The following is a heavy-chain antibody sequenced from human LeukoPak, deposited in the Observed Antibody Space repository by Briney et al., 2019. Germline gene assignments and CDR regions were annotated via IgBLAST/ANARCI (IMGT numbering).Heavy chain of an antibody. CDR1: GFTVSSNY. CDR2: IYSGGNT. J-gene: IGHJ2*01. V-gene: IGHV3-66*01. Sequence: GGSLRLSCAASGFTVSSNYMSWVRQAPGKGLEWVSVIYSGGNTYYADSVKGRFTISRDNSKNTLYLQMNSLRAEDTAVYYCARDWGFGDYRFDLWGRGTLVTVSS. CDR3: ARDWGFGDYRFDL. D-gene: IGHD4-17*01.